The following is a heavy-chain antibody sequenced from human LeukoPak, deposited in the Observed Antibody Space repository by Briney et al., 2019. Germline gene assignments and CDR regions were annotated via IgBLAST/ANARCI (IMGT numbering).Heavy chain of an antibody. CDR2: INHSGST. J-gene: IGHJ3*02. D-gene: IGHD3-3*01. Sequence: PSETLSLTCAVYGGSFSGYYWSWIRQPPGKGLEWIGEINHSGSTNYNPSLKSRVTISVDTSKNQFSLKLSSVTAADTAVYYCARQRYDFWSGPDALDIWGQGTMVTVSS. CDR3: ARQRYDFWSGPDALDI. CDR1: GGSFSGYY. V-gene: IGHV4-34*01.